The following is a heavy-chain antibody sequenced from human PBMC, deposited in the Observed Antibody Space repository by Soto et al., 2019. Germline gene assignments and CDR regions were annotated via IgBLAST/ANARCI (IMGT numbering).Heavy chain of an antibody. CDR1: GYTFTSYG. Sequence: ASVKVSCKASGYTFTSYGISWVRQAPGQGLEWMGWISAYNGNTNYAQKLQGRVTMTTDTSTSTAYMELRSLRSDDTAVYYCARVDPRSGWHPYYYGMDVWGQGTTVTVSS. J-gene: IGHJ6*02. CDR2: ISAYNGNT. V-gene: IGHV1-18*01. D-gene: IGHD6-19*01. CDR3: ARVDPRSGWHPYYYGMDV.